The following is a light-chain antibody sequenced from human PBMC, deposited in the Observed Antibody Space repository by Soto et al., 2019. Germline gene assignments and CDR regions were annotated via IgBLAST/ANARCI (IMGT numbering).Light chain of an antibody. CDR3: QQFSSYPLT. CDR1: QSVSSK. Sequence: TQSPATLSVSSGERTNRSCRASQSVSSKLAWYQQKPGQAPRLLIYDASSRATGIPDRFSGGGSGTDFTLTISRLEPEDFAVYYCQQFSSYPLTFGGGTKVDIK. CDR2: DAS. V-gene: IGKV3-20*01. J-gene: IGKJ4*01.